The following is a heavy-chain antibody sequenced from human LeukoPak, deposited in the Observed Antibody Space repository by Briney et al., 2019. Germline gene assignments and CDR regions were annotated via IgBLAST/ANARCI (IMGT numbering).Heavy chain of an antibody. D-gene: IGHD1-26*01. CDR2: IYSGGST. J-gene: IGHJ4*02. V-gene: IGHV3-53*01. Sequence: AGGSLRLSCAASGFTVSSNYMSWVRQAPGKGLEWVSVIYSGGSTYYADSVKGRFTISRDNSKNTLYLQMNSLRAEDTAVYYCARSKVGATNPPDYWGQGTLVTVSS. CDR3: ARSKVGATNPPDY. CDR1: GFTVSSNY.